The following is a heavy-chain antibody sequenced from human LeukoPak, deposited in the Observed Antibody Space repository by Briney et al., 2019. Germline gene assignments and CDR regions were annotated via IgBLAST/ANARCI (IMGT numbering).Heavy chain of an antibody. D-gene: IGHD3-22*01. V-gene: IGHV1-18*01. J-gene: IGHJ3*02. CDR2: ISAYNGNT. CDR3: ARFYYDSSGYYGWSAFDI. Sequence: GSSVKVSCKASGYTFTSYGISWVRQAPGQGLEWMGWISAYNGNTNYAQKLQGRVTMTTDTSTSTAYMELRSLRSDDTAVYYCARFYYDSSGYYGWSAFDIWGQGTMVTVSS. CDR1: GYTFTSYG.